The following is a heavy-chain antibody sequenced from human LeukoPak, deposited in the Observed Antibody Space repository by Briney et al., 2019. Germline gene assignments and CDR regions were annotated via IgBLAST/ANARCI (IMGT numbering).Heavy chain of an antibody. CDR3: ARHHGGTYYDFWSGYSNWFDP. CDR2: IIPIFGTA. V-gene: IGHV1-69*13. Sequence: GASVKVSCKASGGTFSSYAISWVRQAPGQGLEWMGGIIPIFGTANYAQKFQGRVTITADESTSTAYMELSSLRSEDTAVYYCARHHGGTYYDFWSGYSNWFDPWGQGTLVTVPS. CDR1: GGTFSSYA. J-gene: IGHJ5*02. D-gene: IGHD3-3*01.